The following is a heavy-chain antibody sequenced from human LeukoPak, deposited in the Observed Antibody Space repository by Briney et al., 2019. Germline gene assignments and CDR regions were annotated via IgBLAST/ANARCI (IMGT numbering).Heavy chain of an antibody. D-gene: IGHD3-10*01. Sequence: RPGRSLRLSCAASGFTFSSYGMPWVRQAPGKGLEWVAVILYDGSNQYYADSVKGRFTISRDNSKNTLYLQMNSLRAEDTAVYYCAKDVVRRVPPVGTTDYYYYGMDVWGKGTTVTVSS. J-gene: IGHJ6*04. CDR1: GFTFSSYG. V-gene: IGHV3-30*18. CDR2: ILYDGSNQ. CDR3: AKDVVRRVPPVGTTDYYYYGMDV.